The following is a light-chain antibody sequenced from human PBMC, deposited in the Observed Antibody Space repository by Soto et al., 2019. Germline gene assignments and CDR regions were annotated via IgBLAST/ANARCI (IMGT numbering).Light chain of an antibody. CDR1: APNIGNNS. CDR2: DDN. Sequence: QSVLTHPPSVSAAPGQRVTISCPGSAPNIGNNSVSWYQQLPGAAPKLLIYDDNNRPSGIPDRFSGSKSGTSATLGITGLQTGHEADYYCGTWDTSLPACVFGTGTKVTV. V-gene: IGLV1-51*01. J-gene: IGLJ1*01. CDR3: GTWDTSLPACV.